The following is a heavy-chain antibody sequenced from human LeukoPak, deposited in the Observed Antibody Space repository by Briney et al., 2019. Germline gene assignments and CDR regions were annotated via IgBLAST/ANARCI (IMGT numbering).Heavy chain of an antibody. CDR3: ARVRGNQGAFDI. D-gene: IGHD4-23*01. J-gene: IGHJ3*02. V-gene: IGHV4-39*07. CDR2: LSYNWST. Sequence: PSETLSLTCTVSGGSISTSNYYWGWIRQPPGKGLEWIGSLSYNWSTDYNSSLKSRITISLDTSKNHVSMQLRSVTAADTAVYYCARVRGNQGAFDIWGQGTMVTVSS. CDR1: GGSISTSNYY.